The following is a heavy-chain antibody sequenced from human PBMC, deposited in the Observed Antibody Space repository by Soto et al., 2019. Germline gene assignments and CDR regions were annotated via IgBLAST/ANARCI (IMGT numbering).Heavy chain of an antibody. D-gene: IGHD1-1*01. J-gene: IGHJ3*02. CDR1: GSSISSGGYS. Sequence: TLSLTCALTGSSISSGGYSWSWIRQPPGKGLEWIGYIYHSGSTYYNPSLKSRVTISVDRSKNQFSLKLSSVTAADTAVYYCARGTGTRSAFDIWGQGTMVTVS. CDR2: IYHSGST. CDR3: ARGTGTRSAFDI. V-gene: IGHV4-30-2*01.